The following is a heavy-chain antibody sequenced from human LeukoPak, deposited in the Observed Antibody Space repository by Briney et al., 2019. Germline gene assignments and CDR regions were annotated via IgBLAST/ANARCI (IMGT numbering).Heavy chain of an antibody. J-gene: IGHJ3*02. CDR1: GFTFGDYS. V-gene: IGHV3-49*04. CDR3: TREFGVIVGAFDM. D-gene: IGHD3-16*02. Sequence: GGSLRLSCTASGFTFGDYSMGWVRQAPGKGLEWVGFIRSKLYGGTTEYAASVKGRFTISRDDSKSVAHLQMNSLKTEDTAIYYCTREFGVIVGAFDMWGQGTMVTASS. CDR2: IRSKLYGGTT.